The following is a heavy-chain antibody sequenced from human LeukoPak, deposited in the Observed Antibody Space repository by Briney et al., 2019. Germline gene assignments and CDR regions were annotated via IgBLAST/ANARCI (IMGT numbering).Heavy chain of an antibody. J-gene: IGHJ4*02. CDR1: GGTFSSYA. CDR3: ATVDY. CDR2: INPNSGGT. Sequence: VASVKVSCKASGGTFSSYAISWVRQAPGQGLEWMGRINPNSGGTNYAQKFQGRVTMTRDTSISTAYMELSRLRSDDTAVYYCATVDYWGQGTLVTVSS. V-gene: IGHV1-2*06.